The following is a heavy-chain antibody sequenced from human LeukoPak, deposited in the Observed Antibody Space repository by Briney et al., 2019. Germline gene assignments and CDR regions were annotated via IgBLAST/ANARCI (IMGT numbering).Heavy chain of an antibody. Sequence: GGSLRLSCAASGFTFSHYWMSWVRQAPGKGLEWVANIKQDGSEMHYVDSVKGRSTISRDNANNSLYLQMNSLRAEDTAVYYCVRAVVVAASYRFDPWGQGTLVAVSS. CDR3: VRAVVVAASYRFDP. D-gene: IGHD2-15*01. CDR2: IKQDGSEM. J-gene: IGHJ5*02. CDR1: GFTFSHYW. V-gene: IGHV3-7*03.